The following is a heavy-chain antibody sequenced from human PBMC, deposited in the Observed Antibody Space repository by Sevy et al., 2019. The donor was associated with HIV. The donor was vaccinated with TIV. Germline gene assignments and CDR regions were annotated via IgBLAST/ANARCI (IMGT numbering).Heavy chain of an antibody. V-gene: IGHV3-21*01. CDR1: GFTFSSYS. CDR2: ISSSSSYI. D-gene: IGHD6-19*01. CDR3: ARVARSGWDDAFDI. J-gene: IGHJ3*02. Sequence: GGALRLSCAASGFTFSSYSMNWVRQSPGKGLEWVSSISSSSSYIYYADSVKGRFTISRHNAKNSLYLQMNSLSAEDTVVYYCARVARSGWDDAFDIWGQGTMVTVSS.